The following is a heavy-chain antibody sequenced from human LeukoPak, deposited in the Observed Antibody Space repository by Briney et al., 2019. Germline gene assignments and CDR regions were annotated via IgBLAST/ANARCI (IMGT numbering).Heavy chain of an antibody. V-gene: IGHV3-7*01. CDR3: ARGFELDY. J-gene: IGHJ4*02. CDR2: IKQEGSEK. CDR1: GFTFSSFW. Sequence: GGSLRLSCAASGFTFSSFWMSWVRQAPGKGLEWVANIKQEGSEKYYVGSAKGRFTISRDDARNSLYLQMNSLRAEDTAVYFCARGFELDYWGQGTLVTVSS.